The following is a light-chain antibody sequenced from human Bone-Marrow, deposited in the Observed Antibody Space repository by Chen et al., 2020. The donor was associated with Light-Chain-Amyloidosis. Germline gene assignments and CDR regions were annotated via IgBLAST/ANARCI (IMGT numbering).Light chain of an antibody. CDR1: NIGSTS. CDR2: DDS. V-gene: IGLV3-21*02. CDR3: QVWDRSSDRPV. Sequence: SYVLTQPSSVSVAPGQTATIACVGNNIGSTSVHWYQQTPGQAPLLFVYDDSDRPSGIPERLSGSNSGNTATLTISRVEAGDEADYYCQVWDRSSDRPVFGGGTKLTVL. J-gene: IGLJ3*02.